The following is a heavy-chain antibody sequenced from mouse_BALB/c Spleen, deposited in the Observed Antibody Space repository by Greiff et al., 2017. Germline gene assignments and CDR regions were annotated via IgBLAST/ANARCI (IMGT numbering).Heavy chain of an antibody. Sequence: VQLQQSGPELVKPGASVKISCKASGYTFTDYNMHWVKQSHGKSLEWIGYIYPYNGGTGYNQKFKSKATLTVDNSSSTAYMELRSLTSEDSAVYYCARSYGNYVAWFAYWGQGTLVTVSA. J-gene: IGHJ3*01. CDR1: GYTFTDYN. D-gene: IGHD2-10*02. CDR3: ARSYGNYVAWFAY. V-gene: IGHV1S29*02. CDR2: IYPYNGGT.